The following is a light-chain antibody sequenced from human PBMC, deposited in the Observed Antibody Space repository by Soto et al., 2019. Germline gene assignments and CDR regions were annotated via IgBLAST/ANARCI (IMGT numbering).Light chain of an antibody. V-gene: IGLV1-47*01. J-gene: IGLJ2*01. CDR2: SNN. CDR1: SSSIGSNY. Sequence: QSVLTHPPSASGTPGQRVTISCSGSSSSIGSNYVYWYHQLPGTAPKLLIYSNNQRPSGVPDRFSGSKSGTSASLAISGLRSEDEADYYCAAWDDSLSALVFGGGTKLTVL. CDR3: AAWDDSLSALV.